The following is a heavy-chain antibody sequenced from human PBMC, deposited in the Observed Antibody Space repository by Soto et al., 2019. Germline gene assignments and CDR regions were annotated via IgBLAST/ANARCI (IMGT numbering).Heavy chain of an antibody. CDR3: ACNWGNSLRNWLAP. J-gene: IGHJ5*02. CDR2: IIPVLATT. D-gene: IGHD7-27*01. CDR1: AGTFPHYA. V-gene: IGHV1-69*01. Sequence: SVKVSCTASAGTFPHYALSWVRQAPGQGLEWMGGIIPVLATTTYAQKFQGRVSISADESTSTAYIELSSLNSEDTAVYYCACNWGNSLRNWLAPWGQGTLVTVSS.